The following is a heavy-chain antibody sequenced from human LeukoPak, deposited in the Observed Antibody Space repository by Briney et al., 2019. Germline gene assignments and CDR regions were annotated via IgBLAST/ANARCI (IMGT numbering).Heavy chain of an antibody. J-gene: IGHJ4*02. Sequence: ASVKVSCKASGYTFTGYYMHWVRQAPGQGLEWMGWINPNSGGTNYAQKFQGRVTMTRDTSISTAYMELSRLRSDDTAVYYCARDFLDYGSGSYYRGNFDYWGQGTLVIVSS. D-gene: IGHD3-10*01. V-gene: IGHV1-2*02. CDR2: INPNSGGT. CDR1: GYTFTGYY. CDR3: ARDFLDYGSGSYYRGNFDY.